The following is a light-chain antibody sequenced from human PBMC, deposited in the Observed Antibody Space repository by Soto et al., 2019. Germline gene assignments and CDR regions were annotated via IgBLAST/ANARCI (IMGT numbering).Light chain of an antibody. CDR3: QKCDYLPI. CDR2: DAS. J-gene: IGKJ3*01. Sequence: DIQMTQSPSSLSASVGDRVTITCQASHDITSYLHWYQHKPGKAPKLLIYDASILEAGVPSRFSGSGSGTDFTFTMSSLQPEDVATFYCQKCDYLPIFGPGTTVDFK. CDR1: HDITSY. V-gene: IGKV1-33*01.